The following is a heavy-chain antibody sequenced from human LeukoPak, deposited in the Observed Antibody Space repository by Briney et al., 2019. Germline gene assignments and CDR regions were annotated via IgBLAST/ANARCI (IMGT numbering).Heavy chain of an antibody. J-gene: IGHJ6*03. CDR1: GYTFTSYD. CDR2: MNPNSGNT. CDR3: ARFLKTPLNRGGPANYYMDV. D-gene: IGHD2/OR15-2a*01. V-gene: IGHV1-8*01. Sequence: ASVKVSCKASGYTFTSYDINWVRQATGQGLEWMGWMNPNSGNTGYAQKFQGRVTMTRNTSISTAYMELSSLRSEDTAVYYCARFLKTPLNRGGPANYYMDVWGKGTTVAIAS.